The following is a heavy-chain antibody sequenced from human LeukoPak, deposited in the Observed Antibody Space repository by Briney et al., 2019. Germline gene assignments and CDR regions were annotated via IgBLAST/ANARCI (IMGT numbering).Heavy chain of an antibody. J-gene: IGHJ4*02. CDR3: ARSLARARPFDY. Sequence: PSETLSLTCTVSGGSISSYYWSWIRQPPGKGLEWIGYIYYSGSTNYNPSLKSRVTISVDTSKNQFSLKLSSVTAADTAVYYCARSLARARPFDYWGQGTLVTVSS. CDR1: GGSISSYY. D-gene: IGHD3-10*01. V-gene: IGHV4-59*12. CDR2: IYYSGST.